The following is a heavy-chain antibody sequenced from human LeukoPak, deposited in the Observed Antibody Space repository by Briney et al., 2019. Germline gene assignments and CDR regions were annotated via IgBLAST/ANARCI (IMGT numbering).Heavy chain of an antibody. CDR1: GFTSDDHA. V-gene: IGHV3-9*02. CDR2: IFWNSGGT. CDR3: ARSDGYNSSPNY. D-gene: IGHD6-13*01. J-gene: IGHJ4*02. Sequence: GGSLRLSCAASGFTSDDHAMHWVRQAPGKGLEWVAGIFWNSGGTGYADSVRGRFTISRDNAKKSLYLQMNSLRAEDTAVYYCARSDGYNSSPNYWGQGTLVTVSS.